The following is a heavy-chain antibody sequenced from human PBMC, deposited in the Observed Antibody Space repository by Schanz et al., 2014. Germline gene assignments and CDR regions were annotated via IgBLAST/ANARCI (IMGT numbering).Heavy chain of an antibody. Sequence: QVQLVQSGAEVKKPGASVKVSCKASGYTFTSHGISWVRQAPGQGLEWMGWITAYNGDTNYALKLQGRVTMTTDTSTGTAYMELRSLRSDDTAVYYCARDRRRYCSTASCLHDNWFDPWGQGTLXIVSS. J-gene: IGHJ5*02. D-gene: IGHD2-2*01. CDR2: ITAYNGDT. V-gene: IGHV1-18*01. CDR3: ARDRRRYCSTASCLHDNWFDP. CDR1: GYTFTSHG.